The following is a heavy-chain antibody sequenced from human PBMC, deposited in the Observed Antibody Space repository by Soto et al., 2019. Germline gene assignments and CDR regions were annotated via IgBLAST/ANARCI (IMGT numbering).Heavy chain of an antibody. Sequence: SVKVSCKASGGTFSSYTISWVRQAPGQGLEWMGRIIPILGIANYAQKLQGRVTMTTDTSTSTAYMELRSLRSDDTAVYYCARAPGYSSGWYDHPLRFWGQGTLVTVS. D-gene: IGHD6-19*01. CDR1: GGTFSSYT. CDR3: ARAPGYSSGWYDHPLRF. J-gene: IGHJ4*02. V-gene: IGHV1-69*02. CDR2: IIPILGIA.